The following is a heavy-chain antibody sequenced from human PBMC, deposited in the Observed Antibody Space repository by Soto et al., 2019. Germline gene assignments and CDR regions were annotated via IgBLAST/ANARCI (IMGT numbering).Heavy chain of an antibody. J-gene: IGHJ5*02. CDR1: GFSFSNSA. V-gene: IGHV3-30*14. CDR2: ISFDGYNK. D-gene: IGHD4-4*01. CDR3: GRDVTTHRNPSGLDP. Sequence: QVQLVESGGGVVQPGRSLTLSCAASGFSFSNSAMHWVRQAPGKRLEWVARISFDGYNKYYADSVRGRFTISRDNTKNTLYVQMNRRPAEETAVYFGGRDVTTHRNPSGLDPWGQGTLVSVSS.